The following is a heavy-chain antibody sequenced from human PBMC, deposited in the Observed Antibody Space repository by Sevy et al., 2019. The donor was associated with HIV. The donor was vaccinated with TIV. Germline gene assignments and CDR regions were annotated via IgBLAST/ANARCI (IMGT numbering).Heavy chain of an antibody. D-gene: IGHD1-7*01. V-gene: IGHV3-21*01. CDR3: ARKMELLVPDY. J-gene: IGHJ4*02. CDR1: GFIFSNYN. CDR2: ISSSSNDI. Sequence: LGGSLRLSCAASGFIFSNYNMHWVRQAPGKGLQWVSCISSSSNDIYYADSLKGRFTISRDNAKNSLYLQMNSLRAEDTAVYYCARKMELLVPDYWGQGTLVTVSS.